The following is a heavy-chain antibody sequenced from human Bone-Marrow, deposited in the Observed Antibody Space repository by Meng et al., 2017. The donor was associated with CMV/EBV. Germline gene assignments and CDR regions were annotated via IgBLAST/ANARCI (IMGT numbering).Heavy chain of an antibody. CDR3: ASDYCSSTSCYERGWYDY. D-gene: IGHD2-2*01. J-gene: IGHJ4*02. Sequence: GSLRLSCAASGFTFSSYSMNWVRQAPGKGLEWIGSIYYSGSTYYNPSLKSRVTISVDTSKNQFSLKLSSVTAADTAVYYRASDYCSSTSCYERGWYDYWGQGTLVTVSS. CDR1: GFTFSSYS. V-gene: IGHV4-59*05. CDR2: IYYSGST.